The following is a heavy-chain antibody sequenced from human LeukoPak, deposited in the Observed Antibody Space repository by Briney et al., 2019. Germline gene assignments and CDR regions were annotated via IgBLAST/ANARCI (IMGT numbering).Heavy chain of an antibody. D-gene: IGHD6-19*01. CDR1: GFTFSSYW. V-gene: IGHV3-7*02. J-gene: IGHJ4*02. Sequence: GGSLRLSCAASGFTFSSYWMSWVRQAPGEGLEWVANIKQDGTEKYYVDSVKGRFTISRDNAKNSLYLQMNSLRDEDTAVYYCAVAVVEEGDYWGQGTLVTVSS. CDR2: IKQDGTEK. CDR3: AVAVVEEGDY.